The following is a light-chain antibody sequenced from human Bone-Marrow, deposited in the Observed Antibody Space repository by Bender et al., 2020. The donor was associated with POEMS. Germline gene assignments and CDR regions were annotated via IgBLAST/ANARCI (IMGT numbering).Light chain of an antibody. Sequence: SFEVTQLPAVSVSPGQTARITCSGDALPNQHSYWYQQRPGQAPLLIIYEDTERPSGIPERFSGSTSGTTVTLTISGVQAEDEADYFCQSADSSGTYVFGAGTKVSV. CDR2: EDT. V-gene: IGLV3-25*03. CDR3: QSADSSGTYV. CDR1: ALPNQH. J-gene: IGLJ1*01.